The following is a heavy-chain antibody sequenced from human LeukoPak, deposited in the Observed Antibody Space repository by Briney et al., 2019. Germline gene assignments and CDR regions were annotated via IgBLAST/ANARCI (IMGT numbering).Heavy chain of an antibody. CDR2: IYYSGST. CDR1: GGSISSYY. Sequence: PSETLSLTCTVSGGSISSYYWSWIRQPPGKGLEWIGYIYYSGSTNYNPSLKSRVTISVDTSKNQFSLKLSSVTAADTAVYYCARLLYYYGSSGSKLYFDYWGQGTLVTVSS. V-gene: IGHV4-59*08. D-gene: IGHD3-22*01. J-gene: IGHJ4*02. CDR3: ARLLYYYGSSGSKLYFDY.